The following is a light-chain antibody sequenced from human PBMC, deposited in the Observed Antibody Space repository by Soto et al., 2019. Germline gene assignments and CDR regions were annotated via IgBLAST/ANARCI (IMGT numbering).Light chain of an antibody. CDR2: GAS. CDR1: RDINRN. V-gene: IGKV3-15*01. CDR3: EQYNNWTQ. J-gene: IGKJ5*01. Sequence: SPGTLSVNKGERVTLNCRASRDINRNLAWYQQVPGQSPRLLIFGASSRAAGVPARVSGSGSGTDFTLTITNLPSDDSAMYSCEQYNNWTQFGQRTRLEIK.